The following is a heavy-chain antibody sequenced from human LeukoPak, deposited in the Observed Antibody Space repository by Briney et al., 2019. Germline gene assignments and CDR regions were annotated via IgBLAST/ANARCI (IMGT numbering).Heavy chain of an antibody. J-gene: IGHJ5*02. D-gene: IGHD3-22*01. CDR3: AREAYDSSGYYYWFDP. CDR2: IYYSGST. V-gene: IGHV4-59*01. CDR1: GGAISSYY. Sequence: SGTLSLTCTVSGGAISSYYWSWIRQPPGKGLEWIGYIYYSGSTNYNPSLKRRVTISVDTSKNQFSLKLSSVTAADTAVYYCAREAYDSSGYYYWFDPWGQGTLVTVSS.